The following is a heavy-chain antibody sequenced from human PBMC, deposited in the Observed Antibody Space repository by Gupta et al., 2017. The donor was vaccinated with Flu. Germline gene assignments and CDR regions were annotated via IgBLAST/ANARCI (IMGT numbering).Heavy chain of an antibody. CDR1: DYA. CDR2: INWNGGGM. Sequence: DYAIHWVRQIPGKGLEWVSGINWNGGGMAYADSVKGRFTISRDNAKSAVYLQMDSLRVDXTXLYFCTXGIYGSGTNVFDQWGQGTLVSVSS. J-gene: IGHJ4*02. V-gene: IGHV3-9*01. D-gene: IGHD3-10*01. CDR3: TXGIYGSGTNVFDQ.